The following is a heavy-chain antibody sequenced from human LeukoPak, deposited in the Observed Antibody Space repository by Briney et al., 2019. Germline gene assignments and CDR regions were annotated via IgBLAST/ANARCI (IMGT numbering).Heavy chain of an antibody. J-gene: IGHJ4*02. CDR2: ISYTGST. CDR3: ARHEAPRGYYGSGNPGGY. CDR1: GGSISSSSFY. D-gene: IGHD3-10*01. Sequence: SETLSLTCSVSGGSISSSSFYWGWIRQPPGKGLEWIGSISYTGSTYYNPSLKSRVTISVDTSKNQFSLKLSSVTAADTAVYYCARHEAPRGYYGSGNPGGYWGQGTLVTVSS. V-gene: IGHV4-39*01.